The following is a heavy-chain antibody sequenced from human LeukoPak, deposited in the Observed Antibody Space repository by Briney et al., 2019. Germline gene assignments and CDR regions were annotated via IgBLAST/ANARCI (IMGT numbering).Heavy chain of an antibody. CDR2: ISYDGSNK. CDR1: GFTLS. Sequence: GKSLRLSCAASGFTLSMHWVRQATGKGLEWVAIISYDGSNKYYADSVKGRFTISRDNSKNTLYLQMNTLRPEDTAAYYCARSTSSGWADAFDIWGQGTVVTVSS. V-gene: IGHV3-30*04. J-gene: IGHJ3*02. D-gene: IGHD6-19*01. CDR3: ARSTSSGWADAFDI.